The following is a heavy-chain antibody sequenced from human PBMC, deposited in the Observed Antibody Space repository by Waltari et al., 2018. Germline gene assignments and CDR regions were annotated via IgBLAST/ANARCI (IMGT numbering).Heavy chain of an antibody. D-gene: IGHD3-16*01. V-gene: IGHV3-9*01. J-gene: IGHJ4*02. CDR2: ITWNSGKV. CDR1: GFTYGDFA. CDR3: TKDLTHTNYEGFAN. Sequence: EVQLVESGGALVQPGRSLGLSCATAGFTYGDFALHWVRQVPGKGLGWVAVITWNSGKVDYAGSVKGRFTISRDNAKNLLFLQMNSLRPEDTALYYCTKDLTHTNYEGFANWGLGTLVTVSS.